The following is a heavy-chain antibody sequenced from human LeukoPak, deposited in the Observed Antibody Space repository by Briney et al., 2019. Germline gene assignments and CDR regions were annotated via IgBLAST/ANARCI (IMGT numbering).Heavy chain of an antibody. Sequence: GGSLRLSCVASGSTFSTYTMNWVRQAPGKGLEWVSSISSSSYIYYADSVRGRFTISRDNAKNSLYLQMSSLRVEDTAVYYCARDLKGHYCSGGSCYRPYYFDYWGQGTLVTVSS. CDR1: GSTFSTYT. CDR2: ISSSSYI. D-gene: IGHD2-15*01. V-gene: IGHV3-21*01. CDR3: ARDLKGHYCSGGSCYRPYYFDY. J-gene: IGHJ4*02.